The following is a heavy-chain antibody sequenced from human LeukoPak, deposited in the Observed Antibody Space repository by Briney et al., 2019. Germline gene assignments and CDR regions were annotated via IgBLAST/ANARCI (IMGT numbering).Heavy chain of an antibody. Sequence: ASVKVSCKASGYTFTGHYIHWVRQAPGQGLEWMGGIIPIFGTANYAQKFQGRVTITADESTSTAYMELSSLRSEDTAVYYCARRGMSPPYNWFDPWGQGTLVTVSS. V-gene: IGHV1-69*13. J-gene: IGHJ5*02. CDR2: IIPIFGTA. D-gene: IGHD3-16*01. CDR3: ARRGMSPPYNWFDP. CDR1: GYTFTGHY.